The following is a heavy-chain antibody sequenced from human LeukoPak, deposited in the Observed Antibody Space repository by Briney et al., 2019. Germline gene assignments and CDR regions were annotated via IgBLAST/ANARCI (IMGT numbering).Heavy chain of an antibody. D-gene: IGHD3-10*01. J-gene: IGHJ3*02. V-gene: IGHV4-59*08. Sequence: PSETLSLTCTVSGGSISSYYWSWIRQPPGKGLEWIGYIYYSGSTNYNPSLKSRVTISVDTSKNQFSLKLSSVTAADTAVYYCARLRSFYGSGSYYGPDAFDIWGQGTMVTVSS. CDR2: IYYSGST. CDR3: ARLRSFYGSGSYYGPDAFDI. CDR1: GGSISSYY.